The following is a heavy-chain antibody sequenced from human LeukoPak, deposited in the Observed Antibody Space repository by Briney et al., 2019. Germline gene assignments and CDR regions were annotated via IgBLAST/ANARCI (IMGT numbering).Heavy chain of an antibody. CDR1: GFTFSDYY. D-gene: IGHD3-22*01. Sequence: PGGSLRLSCAAFGFTFSDYYMSWIRQAPGKGLEWVSYISSSGSTIYYADSVKGRFTISRDNAKNSLYLQMDSLRAEDTAVYYCARTSMILVVPYFDYWGQGTLVTVSS. CDR3: ARTSMILVVPYFDY. CDR2: ISSSGSTI. V-gene: IGHV3-11*01. J-gene: IGHJ4*02.